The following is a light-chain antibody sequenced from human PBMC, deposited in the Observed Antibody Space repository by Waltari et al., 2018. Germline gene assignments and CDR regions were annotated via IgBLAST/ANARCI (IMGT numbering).Light chain of an antibody. J-gene: IGKJ1*01. Sequence: EIVLTQSPGTASLSPGERVPLSCRASQTVGSSSLAWYQHKPGQAPRLVIYRASRRATGIPDRFSGSGSGTDFSLTISRLEPEDFAVYYCQQHGTLPATFGQGTKVEIK. CDR1: QTVGSSS. V-gene: IGKV3-20*01. CDR2: RAS. CDR3: QQHGTLPAT.